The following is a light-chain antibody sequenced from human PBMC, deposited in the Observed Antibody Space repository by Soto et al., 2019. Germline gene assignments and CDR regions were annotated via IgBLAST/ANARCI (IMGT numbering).Light chain of an antibody. CDR1: SSDVGGYNY. J-gene: IGLJ2*01. V-gene: IGLV2-14*01. CDR2: EVS. Sequence: QSVLTQPASVSGSPGQSITISCTGTSSDVGGYNYVSWYQQHPGKAPKLVISEVSNRPSGISYRFSGSKSGNTASLSISGLQAEDEADYYCSSYTGISTLDVVFGGGTKLTVL. CDR3: SSYTGISTLDVV.